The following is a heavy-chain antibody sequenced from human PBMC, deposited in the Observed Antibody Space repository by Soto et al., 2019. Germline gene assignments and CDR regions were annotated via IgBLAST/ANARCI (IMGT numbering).Heavy chain of an antibody. Sequence: QVQLQESGPGLVKPSGTLSLTCAVSGDSISSHDWWSWVRQPPNKGLEWIAEIHHSGGTNYNPSLMSRATISVDNSKNQFSLKLISATAADTAVYYCVRNGYYSLDYWGQGTLASVSS. CDR2: IHHSGGT. CDR3: VRNGYYSLDY. D-gene: IGHD3-3*01. V-gene: IGHV4-4*02. J-gene: IGHJ4*02. CDR1: GDSISSHDW.